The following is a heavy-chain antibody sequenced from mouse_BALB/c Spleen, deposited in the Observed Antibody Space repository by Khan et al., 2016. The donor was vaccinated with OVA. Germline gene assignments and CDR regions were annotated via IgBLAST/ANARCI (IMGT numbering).Heavy chain of an antibody. D-gene: IGHD3-3*01. Sequence: VQLQQSGAELVKPGASVKMSCKASGYTFTSYTMNWVKQRPGQGLEWIGYINPSSGYTKYNQKFKDKATLTVDKSSSTAYMHLSSLTSEDSAVYYCVRKRTRSSYWGQGTTLTVSS. J-gene: IGHJ2*01. CDR1: GYTFTSYT. V-gene: IGHV1-4*01. CDR2: INPSSGYT. CDR3: VRKRTRSSY.